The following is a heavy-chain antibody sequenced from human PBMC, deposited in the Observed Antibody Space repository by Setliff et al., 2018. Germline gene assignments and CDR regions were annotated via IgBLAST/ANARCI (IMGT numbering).Heavy chain of an antibody. V-gene: IGHV4-31*03. CDR1: GGSISSGGYY. J-gene: IGHJ4*02. D-gene: IGHD3-10*01. CDR3: AGGSGSGSPDY. CDR2: IYNSGST. Sequence: PSETLSLTCTVSGGSISSGGYYWSWIRQHPGKGLEWIGYIYNSGSTYYNPSLKSRITISGDTSKNQFSLNLSSVTAADTAVYYCAGGSGSGSPDYWGQGTLVTVSS.